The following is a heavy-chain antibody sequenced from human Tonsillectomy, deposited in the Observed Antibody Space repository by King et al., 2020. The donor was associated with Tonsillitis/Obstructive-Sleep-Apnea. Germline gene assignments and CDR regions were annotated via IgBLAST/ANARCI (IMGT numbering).Heavy chain of an antibody. CDR1: GGSFSVYC. Sequence: VQLQQWGAGLLKPSETLSLTCAVYGGSFSVYCGTWIRQPPGKGLEWIGEINHSGSTNYNPSLKSRVTISLDTSKNQFSLNLSSVTAADTAVYYCARAYYYDSSGYYDGGPFDYWGQETLVTVSS. CDR2: INHSGST. CDR3: ARAYYYDSSGYYDGGPFDY. D-gene: IGHD3-22*01. V-gene: IGHV4-34*01. J-gene: IGHJ4*02.